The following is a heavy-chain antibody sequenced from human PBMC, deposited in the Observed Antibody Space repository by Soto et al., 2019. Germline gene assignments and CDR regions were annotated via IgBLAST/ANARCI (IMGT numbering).Heavy chain of an antibody. Sequence: ASVKVSCKASGYTFTGYYMHWVRQAPGQGLEWMGWINPNSGGTNYAQKFQGWVTMTRDTSISTAYMELSRLRSDDTAVYYCARTRYCISTSCYAGYYGMEVWGQGTTVTVSS. V-gene: IGHV1-2*04. CDR2: INPNSGGT. CDR1: GYTFTGYY. D-gene: IGHD2-2*01. J-gene: IGHJ6*01. CDR3: ARTRYCISTSCYAGYYGMEV.